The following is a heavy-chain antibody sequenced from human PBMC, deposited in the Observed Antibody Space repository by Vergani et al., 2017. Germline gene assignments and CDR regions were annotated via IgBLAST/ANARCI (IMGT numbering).Heavy chain of an antibody. CDR1: GGSFSGYY. CDR3: ARDCGGDCYAFDI. D-gene: IGHD2-21*01. V-gene: IGHV4-34*01. Sequence: QVQLQQWGAGLLKPSETLSLTCAVYGGSFSGYYWSWIRQPPGKGLEWIGEINHRGSTNYNPSLKSRVTISVDTSKNQFSLKLSSVTAADTAVYYCARDCGGDCYAFDIWGQGTMVTVSS. J-gene: IGHJ3*02. CDR2: INHRGST.